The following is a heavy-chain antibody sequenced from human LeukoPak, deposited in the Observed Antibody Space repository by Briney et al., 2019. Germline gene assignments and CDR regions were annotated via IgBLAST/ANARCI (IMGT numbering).Heavy chain of an antibody. V-gene: IGHV1-69*13. CDR1: GGTFSSYA. Sequence: SVKVSCKASGGTFSSYAISWVRQAPGQGLEWMGGIIPIFGTANYAQKFQGRVTITADESTSTAYMELSSLRSEDTAVYYCARDLLRGYSYGYADYWGQGTLVTVSS. CDR3: ARDLLRGYSYGYADY. CDR2: IIPIFGTA. J-gene: IGHJ4*02. D-gene: IGHD5-18*01.